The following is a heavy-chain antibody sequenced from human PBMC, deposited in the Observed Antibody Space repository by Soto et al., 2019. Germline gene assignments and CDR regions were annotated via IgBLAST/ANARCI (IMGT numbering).Heavy chain of an antibody. CDR2: IKTKTEGGTT. Sequence: GGELRVSCAASGFTISNGRMRWGRQAPGMGLEWVGRIKTKTEGGTTDYAAPVRDRFTISTDDSKNTLYLQMNSLKTEDTAVYYCTRFPRGYSYVDCWGQGT. D-gene: IGHD5-18*01. CDR3: TRFPRGYSYVDC. CDR1: GFTISNGR. V-gene: IGHV3-15*01. J-gene: IGHJ4*02.